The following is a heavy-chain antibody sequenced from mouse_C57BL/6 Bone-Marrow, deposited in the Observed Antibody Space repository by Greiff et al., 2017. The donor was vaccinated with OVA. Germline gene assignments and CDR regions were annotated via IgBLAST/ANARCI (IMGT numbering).Heavy chain of an antibody. Sequence: EVQGVESGGGLVQPKGSLKLSCAASGFTFNTYAMHWVRQAPGKGLEWVARIRSKSSNYATYYAVSVKDRFTISRDDSQSMLYLQMNNLKTEDTAMYYCVRDRDYSYYYAMDYWGQGTSVTVSS. D-gene: IGHD1-1*01. CDR3: VRDRDYSYYYAMDY. CDR1: GFTFNTYA. CDR2: IRSKSSNYAT. J-gene: IGHJ4*01. V-gene: IGHV10-3*01.